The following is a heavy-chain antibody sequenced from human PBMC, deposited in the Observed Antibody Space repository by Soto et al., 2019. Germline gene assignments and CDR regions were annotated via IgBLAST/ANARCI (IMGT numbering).Heavy chain of an antibody. D-gene: IGHD3-22*01. Sequence: SGPTLVNPTQTLTLTCTFSGFSLSTSGMRVSWIRQPPGKALEWLARIDWDDDKFYSTSLKTRLTISKDTSKNQVVLTMTNMDPVDTATYYCARQTYYYDSSGSLGAFNWFDPWGQGTLVTVSS. CDR1: GFSLSTSGMR. CDR3: ARQTYYYDSSGSLGAFNWFDP. V-gene: IGHV2-70*04. CDR2: IDWDDDK. J-gene: IGHJ5*02.